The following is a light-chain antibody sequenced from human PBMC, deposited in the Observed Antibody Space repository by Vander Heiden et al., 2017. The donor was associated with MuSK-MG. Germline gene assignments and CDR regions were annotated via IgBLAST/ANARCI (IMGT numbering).Light chain of an antibody. CDR1: QGISNY. V-gene: IGKV1-27*01. CDR3: QKSNSV. CDR2: AEA. Sequence: DMQMTQSPSSLSASVGGRVTITCRASQGISNYLAGKQQKPGKIHKLMSYAEATLQSGVRFRVSGSAYGTDFTRTLRSLEAEDVEDEHGQKSNSVFGHGTKVDIK. J-gene: IGKJ3*01.